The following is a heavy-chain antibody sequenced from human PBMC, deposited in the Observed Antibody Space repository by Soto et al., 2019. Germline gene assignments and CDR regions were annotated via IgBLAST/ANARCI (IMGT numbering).Heavy chain of an antibody. CDR1: GGTISSYA. Sequence: SVKPTCTASGGTISSYAISWVRQAPGQGLEWMGGIIPIFGTANYAQKFQGRVTITADKSTSTAYMELSSLRSEDTAVYYCAHKYGDERRGYSFEDGSEIWGPGTL. V-gene: IGHV1-69*06. CDR3: AHKYGDERRGYSFEDGSEI. J-gene: IGHJ3*02. CDR2: IIPIFGTA. D-gene: IGHD3-22*01.